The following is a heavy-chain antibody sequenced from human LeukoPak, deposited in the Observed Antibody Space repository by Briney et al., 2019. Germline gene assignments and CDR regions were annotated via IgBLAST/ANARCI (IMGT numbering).Heavy chain of an antibody. CDR3: SGGPGGSYGQTPY. J-gene: IGHJ4*02. D-gene: IGHD1-26*01. V-gene: IGHV4-59*01. Sequence: PSESLSLTCAVFGGSISSYYWSWLRQPPGKGLEWIRYIYYSGSTNYNPSLKSRVTISVDTSKNQFSLKLSSVTAADTAVYYCSGGPGGSYGQTPYWGQGTLVTVSS. CDR2: IYYSGST. CDR1: GGSISSYY.